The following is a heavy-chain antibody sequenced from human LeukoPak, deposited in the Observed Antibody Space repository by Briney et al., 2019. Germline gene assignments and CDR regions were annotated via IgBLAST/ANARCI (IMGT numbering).Heavy chain of an antibody. Sequence: PGGSLRLSCAASGSTFSSYSMNWVRQAPGKGLEWVSYISSSSSTINYADSVKGRFSISRDKAKNSVYLQMNSLRAEDTAVYYCARDYGGPDYWGQGTLVTVSS. D-gene: IGHD3-10*01. CDR3: ARDYGGPDY. V-gene: IGHV3-48*01. CDR1: GSTFSSYS. CDR2: ISSSSSTI. J-gene: IGHJ4*02.